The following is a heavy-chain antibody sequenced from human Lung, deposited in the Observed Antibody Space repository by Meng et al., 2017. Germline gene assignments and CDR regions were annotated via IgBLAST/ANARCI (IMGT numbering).Heavy chain of an antibody. D-gene: IGHD3-10*01. CDR1: GGSISGSY. Sequence: VQLTTGGAGLLRPLWNLSLPCAYYGGSISGSYWSWIRQSTAKGLEWIGKINHGGSTNYNPSLESRVTISVDTPKNQFSLRLTSMTVADTAVYYCARERHSTIIRGVIDFWGQGALVTVSS. V-gene: IGHV4-34*01. J-gene: IGHJ4*02. CDR2: INHGGST. CDR3: ARERHSTIIRGVIDF.